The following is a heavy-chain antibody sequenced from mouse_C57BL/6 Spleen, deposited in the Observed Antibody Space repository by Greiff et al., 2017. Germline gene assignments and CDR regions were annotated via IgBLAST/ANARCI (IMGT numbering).Heavy chain of an antibody. CDR2: IWGDGRT. V-gene: IGHV2-3*01. CDR3: AIYGKYVGY. D-gene: IGHD2-1*01. Sequence: VQGVESGPGLVAPSQSLSITCTVSGFSLTSYGVSWVRQPPGQGLEWLGVIWGDGRTNDHSDLISRLGISKDNSKSEVFLKLNSLQTDDTATYYCAIYGKYVGYWGQGTTLTVSS. J-gene: IGHJ2*01. CDR1: GFSLTSYG.